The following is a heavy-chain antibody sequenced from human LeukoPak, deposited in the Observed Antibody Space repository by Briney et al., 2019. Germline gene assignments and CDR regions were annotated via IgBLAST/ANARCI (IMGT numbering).Heavy chain of an antibody. J-gene: IGHJ4*02. Sequence: SETLSLTCAVYGGSFSGYYWSWIRQPPGKGLEWIGEINHSGSTNYNPSLKSRVTISVDTSKNQFSLKLSSVTAADTAVYYCASSYYYGSGSYYNMDPFDYWGQGTLVTVSS. CDR1: GGSFSGYY. D-gene: IGHD3-10*01. CDR2: INHSGST. CDR3: ASSYYYGSGSYYNMDPFDY. V-gene: IGHV4-34*01.